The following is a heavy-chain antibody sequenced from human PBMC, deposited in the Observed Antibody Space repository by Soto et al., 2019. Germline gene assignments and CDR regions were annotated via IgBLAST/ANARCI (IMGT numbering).Heavy chain of an antibody. CDR2: IYYSGRT. V-gene: IGHV4-59*08. CDR1: GGSISSYY. Sequence: QVQLQESGPGLVKPSETLSLTCTVSGGSISSYYWSWIRQPPGKGLEWIGYIYYSGRTNYNPSIKGRVTISVDTSKNQFSLKLSSVTAADTAVYYCARLTSYYDSSGYYPLDYWGQGTLVTVSS. CDR3: ARLTSYYDSSGYYPLDY. J-gene: IGHJ4*02. D-gene: IGHD3-22*01.